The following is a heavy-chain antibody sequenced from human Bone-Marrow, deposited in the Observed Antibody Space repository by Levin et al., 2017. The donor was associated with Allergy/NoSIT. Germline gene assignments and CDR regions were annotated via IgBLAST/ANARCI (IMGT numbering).Heavy chain of an antibody. V-gene: IGHV2-5*01. CDR3: AHAEYHLGYAMDV. J-gene: IGHJ6*02. Sequence: GPTLVKPTQTLTLTCTFSGFSLGTSGVGVAWIRQPPGKALEWLAVIYWNDDNFYNPSLKSRLTITKDTSKNQVFLTMTNMNPVDTATFYCAHAEYHLGYAMDVWGQGTTVTVSS. D-gene: IGHD2/OR15-2a*01. CDR1: GFSLGTSGVG. CDR2: IYWNDDN.